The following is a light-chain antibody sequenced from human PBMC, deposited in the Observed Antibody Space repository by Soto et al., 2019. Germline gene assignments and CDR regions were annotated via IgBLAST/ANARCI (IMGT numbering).Light chain of an antibody. Sequence: QSGLTQPASVSGSPGQSITISCTGTSSDVGGYNYVSWFQHLPGKAPKLMIHEVSNRPSGLSNRFSGSKSGNTASLTISGLQVEDEADYYCSSYTSSSTWVFGGGTKLTV. CDR3: SSYTSSSTWV. V-gene: IGLV2-14*01. CDR1: SSDVGGYNY. J-gene: IGLJ3*02. CDR2: EVS.